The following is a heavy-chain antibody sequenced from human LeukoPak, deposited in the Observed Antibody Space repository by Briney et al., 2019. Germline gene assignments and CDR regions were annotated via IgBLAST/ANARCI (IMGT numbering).Heavy chain of an antibody. Sequence: ASVKVSCKASGYTFTGYYMHWVRQAPGQGLEWMGWINPNSGGTNYAQKFQGRVTMTRDTSISTAYMELSRLRSDDTAVYYCARSDYDFWSGYSLFDPWGQGTLVTVSS. V-gene: IGHV1-2*02. CDR1: GYTFTGYY. D-gene: IGHD3-3*01. J-gene: IGHJ5*02. CDR3: ARSDYDFWSGYSLFDP. CDR2: INPNSGGT.